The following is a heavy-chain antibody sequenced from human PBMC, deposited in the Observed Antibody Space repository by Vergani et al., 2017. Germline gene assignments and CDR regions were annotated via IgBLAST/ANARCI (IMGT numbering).Heavy chain of an antibody. J-gene: IGHJ4*02. CDR3: GRVIAVAGSTKGFGY. D-gene: IGHD6-19*01. Sequence: QVQLVQSGAEVKKPGASVKVSCTASGYTFTGYYMHWVRQAPGQGLECMGWINPNSGGTTYAQKFQGRVTMTRDTSISTAYMVLSRLRSDDTAVYYCGRVIAVAGSTKGFGYWGQGTLVTVSS. V-gene: IGHV1-2*02. CDR2: INPNSGGT. CDR1: GYTFTGYY.